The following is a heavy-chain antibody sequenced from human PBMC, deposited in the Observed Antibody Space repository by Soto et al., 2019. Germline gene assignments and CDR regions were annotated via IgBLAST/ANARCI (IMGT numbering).Heavy chain of an antibody. V-gene: IGHV3-13*01. J-gene: IGHJ6*02. Sequence: GGSLRLSCAASGFSLSSHDMHWVRQATGKGLEWVSAIGTAVDTYYPGSVKGRFTISRENAKNSLYLQMNSLRAGDTAVYYCARAPTSAKYYYDSSGYESYGMDVWGQGTTVTAP. CDR2: IGTAVDT. D-gene: IGHD3-22*01. CDR3: ARAPTSAKYYYDSSGYESYGMDV. CDR1: GFSLSSHD.